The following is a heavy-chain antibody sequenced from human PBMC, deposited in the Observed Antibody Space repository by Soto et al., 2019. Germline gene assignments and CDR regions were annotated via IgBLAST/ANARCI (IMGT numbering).Heavy chain of an antibody. Sequence: QVQLVESGGGVVQPGRSLRLSCAASGFTFSSYGMHWVRQAPGKGLEWVAVISYDGSNKYYADSVKGRFTISRDNSKNTLYLQMNSLRAEDTAVYYCAKDIRDMTLPTYFDYWGQGTLVTVSS. V-gene: IGHV3-30*18. CDR1: GFTFSSYG. D-gene: IGHD2-15*01. J-gene: IGHJ4*02. CDR3: AKDIRDMTLPTYFDY. CDR2: ISYDGSNK.